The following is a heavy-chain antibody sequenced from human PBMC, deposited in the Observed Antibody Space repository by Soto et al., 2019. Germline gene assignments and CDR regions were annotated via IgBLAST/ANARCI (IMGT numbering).Heavy chain of an antibody. J-gene: IGHJ4*02. Sequence: GASVKVSCKVSGYTLTELSMHWVRQAPGKGLEWMGGFDPEDGETIYAQKFQGRVTMTEDTSTDTAYMELSSLRSEDTAVYYCSTERLDYYDSSGLPQGLVYWGQGTLVTVSS. V-gene: IGHV1-24*01. CDR2: FDPEDGET. CDR1: GYTLTELS. D-gene: IGHD3-22*01. CDR3: STERLDYYDSSGLPQGLVY.